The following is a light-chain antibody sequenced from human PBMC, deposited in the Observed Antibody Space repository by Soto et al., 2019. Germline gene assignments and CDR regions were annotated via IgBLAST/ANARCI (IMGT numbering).Light chain of an antibody. CDR2: GAS. Sequence: EIVLTQSPGTLSSSPGERATLSCRASQSVSSSYLAWYQQKPGQAPRLLIYGASSRATGIPDRFSGSGSGTDFTLTISRLEPEDFAVYYCQLYGSSPGFTFGPGTKVDIK. V-gene: IGKV3-20*01. CDR1: QSVSSSY. CDR3: QLYGSSPGFT. J-gene: IGKJ3*01.